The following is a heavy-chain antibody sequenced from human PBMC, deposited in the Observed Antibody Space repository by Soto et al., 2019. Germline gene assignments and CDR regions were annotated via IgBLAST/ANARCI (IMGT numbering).Heavy chain of an antibody. J-gene: IGHJ6*02. CDR3: ARGDTHRNYYGMDV. Sequence: PSETLSLTCTVSGGSIISGGYYWSWIRHHPGKGLEWIGCIYYSGSTYYNPSLKSRVTISVETSKNQFSLKLSSVSAADTAVYYCARGDTHRNYYGMDVWGQGTTVTVSS. V-gene: IGHV4-31*03. CDR2: IYYSGST. D-gene: IGHD2-15*01. CDR1: GGSIISGGYY.